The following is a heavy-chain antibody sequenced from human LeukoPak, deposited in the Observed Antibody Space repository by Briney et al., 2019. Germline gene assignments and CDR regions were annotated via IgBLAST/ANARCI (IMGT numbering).Heavy chain of an antibody. Sequence: GGSLRLSCAGSGFTFDDYGMNWVRQAPGKGLEWVSGMSWNGGTTGYADSVKGRFTISRDNAKNSLYLHMNSLRAEDTALYSCARDRSYGDFDYWGQGTLVTVSS. D-gene: IGHD1-26*01. CDR3: ARDRSYGDFDY. CDR1: GFTFDDYG. V-gene: IGHV3-20*04. J-gene: IGHJ4*02. CDR2: MSWNGGTT.